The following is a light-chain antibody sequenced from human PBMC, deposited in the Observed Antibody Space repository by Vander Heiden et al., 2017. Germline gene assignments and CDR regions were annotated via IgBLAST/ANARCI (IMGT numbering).Light chain of an antibody. CDR3: QSYDSSLSGSV. CDR1: TSNSGAGYE. J-gene: IGLJ2*01. CDR2: GNN. V-gene: IGLV1-40*01. Sequence: QSVLTHPPPASEAPGQRGTISCTGSTSNSGAGYEVHWYQQLPGTAPKLLMYGNNNRPSGVPDRFSGSKSGTSASLAITGLQAEDEADYYCQSYDSSLSGSVFGGGTKLTVL.